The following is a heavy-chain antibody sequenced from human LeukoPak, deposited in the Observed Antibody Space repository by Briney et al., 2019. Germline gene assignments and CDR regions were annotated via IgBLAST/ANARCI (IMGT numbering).Heavy chain of an antibody. CDR3: ASHKWLAAFDP. CDR2: INHSGST. D-gene: IGHD6-19*01. J-gene: IGHJ5*02. Sequence: SETLSLTCAVYGGSFSAYYWSWIRQPPGKGLEWIGEINHSGSTNYNPSLKSRVTISVDTSKNQFSLKLSSVTAADTAVYYCASHKWLAAFDPWGQGTLVTVSS. CDR1: GGSFSAYY. V-gene: IGHV4-34*01.